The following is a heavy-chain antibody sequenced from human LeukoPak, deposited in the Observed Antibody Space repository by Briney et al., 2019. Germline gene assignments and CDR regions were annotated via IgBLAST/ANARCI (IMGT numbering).Heavy chain of an antibody. CDR1: GGSFSGYY. D-gene: IGHD3-22*01. CDR3: ARGRDRYYYDSSGQPYHY. Sequence: SETLSLTCAVYGGSFSGYYRSWIRQPPGKGLEWIGEINHSGSTNYNPSLKSRVTISVDTSKNQFSLKLSSVTAADTAVYYCARGRDRYYYDSSGQPYHYWGRGTLVTVSS. CDR2: INHSGST. J-gene: IGHJ4*02. V-gene: IGHV4-34*01.